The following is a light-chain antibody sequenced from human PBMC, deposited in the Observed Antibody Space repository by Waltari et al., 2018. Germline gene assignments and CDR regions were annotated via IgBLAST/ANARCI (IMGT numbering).Light chain of an antibody. CDR1: SSDVGGYNY. CDR3: CSFAGYYSWV. J-gene: IGLJ3*02. Sequence: QSALTQPRPVSGSPGQSVTISCTGTSSDVGGYNYVSWYQQHPGKAPKLMIYDVNTRPSGVPDRFSGSKSGDTASLTISGLQAEDEADYYCCSFAGYYSWVFGGGTKLTVL. CDR2: DVN. V-gene: IGLV2-11*01.